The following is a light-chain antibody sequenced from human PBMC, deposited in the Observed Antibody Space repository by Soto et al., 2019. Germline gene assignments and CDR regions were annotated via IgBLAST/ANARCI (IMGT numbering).Light chain of an antibody. CDR3: QQYGGSPET. V-gene: IGKV3-15*01. CDR1: QSVSSS. J-gene: IGKJ1*01. Sequence: EIVMTQSPATLSVSPGETATLTCRASQSVSSSLAWYQQTPGRAPRLLIYGASTRATGIPTRFSGSGSGTEFTLTISRLEPEDFAVYYCQQYGGSPETFGQGTKVDIK. CDR2: GAS.